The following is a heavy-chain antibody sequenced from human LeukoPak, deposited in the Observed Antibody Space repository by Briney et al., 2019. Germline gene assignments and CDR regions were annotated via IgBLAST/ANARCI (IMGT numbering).Heavy chain of an antibody. D-gene: IGHD3-10*01. CDR3: AKGSWLDY. Sequence: EGSLRLSCAASGFTFSTYAMSWVRQAPGKGLEWVSVIGGSDDSTYYADSVQGRFTISRGNSKNTLYLQMNTLRAEDTAVYYCAKGSWLDYWGQGTLVTVSS. CDR2: IGGSDDST. J-gene: IGHJ4*02. CDR1: GFTFSTYA. V-gene: IGHV3-23*01.